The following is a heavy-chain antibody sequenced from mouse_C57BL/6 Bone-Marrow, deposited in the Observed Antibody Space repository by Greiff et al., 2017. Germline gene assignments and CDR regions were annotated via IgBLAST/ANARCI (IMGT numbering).Heavy chain of an antibody. Sequence: LEWIGEILPGSGSTNYNEKFKGKATFTADTSSNTAYMQLSSLTTEDSAIYYCARLWGFAYWGQGTLVTVSA. D-gene: IGHD1-1*02. CDR2: ILPGSGST. V-gene: IGHV1-9*01. CDR3: ARLWGFAY. J-gene: IGHJ3*01.